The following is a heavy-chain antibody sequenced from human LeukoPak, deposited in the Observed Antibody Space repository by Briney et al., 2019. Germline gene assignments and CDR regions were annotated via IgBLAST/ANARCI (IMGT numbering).Heavy chain of an antibody. CDR2: INPNSGGT. CDR3: ARAGYGSGSYYNKFYYYYYMDV. V-gene: IGHV1-2*02. CDR1: GYTFTGYY. Sequence: ASVKVSCKASGYTFTGYYMHWVRQAPGQGLEWMGWINPNSGGTNYAQKFQGRVTMTRDTSISTAYMELSRLRSEDTAVYYCARAGYGSGSYYNKFYYYYYMDVWGKGTTVTISS. J-gene: IGHJ6*03. D-gene: IGHD3-10*01.